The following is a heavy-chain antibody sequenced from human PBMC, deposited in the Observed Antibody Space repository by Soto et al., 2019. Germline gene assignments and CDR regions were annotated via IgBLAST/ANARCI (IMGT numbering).Heavy chain of an antibody. J-gene: IGHJ6*03. CDR2: INSDGSST. CDR1: GFTFSSYW. Sequence: EVQLVESGGGLVQPGGSLRLSCAASGFTFSSYWMHWVRQAPGKGLVWVSRINSDGSSTSYADSVKGRFTISRDNAKNTLYLHMHRLRGEDTAVYYCARGSLIPPDYYYHYMDVLGKGTTVTVSS. CDR3: ARGSLIPPDYYYHYMDV. D-gene: IGHD2-21*01. V-gene: IGHV3-74*01.